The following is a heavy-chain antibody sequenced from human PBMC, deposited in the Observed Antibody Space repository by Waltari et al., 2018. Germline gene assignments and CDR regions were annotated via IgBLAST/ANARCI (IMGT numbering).Heavy chain of an antibody. CDR2: NYYSGST. Sequence: QVQLQESGPGLVKPSETLSLTCTVSGGSISSYYWSWIRQPPGKGLEWVWYNYYSGSTNTHPSLKSRFTISLDTSKNQFSLKLISVTAADTAVYYCATSKQLVRTVGGYYFDYWGQGTLVTVSS. CDR1: GGSISSYY. J-gene: IGHJ4*02. CDR3: ATSKQLVRTVGGYYFDY. D-gene: IGHD6-6*01. V-gene: IGHV4-59*01.